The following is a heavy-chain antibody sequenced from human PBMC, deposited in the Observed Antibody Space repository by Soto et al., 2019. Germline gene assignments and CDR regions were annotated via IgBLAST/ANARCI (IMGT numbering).Heavy chain of an antibody. CDR1: GYTFTSYA. J-gene: IGHJ4*02. Sequence: ASVKVSCKASGYTFTSYAMHWVRQAPGQGLEWMGIINTSGGSTTYAQKFQGRVTMTRDTSTSTVYMELSSLTSEDTAVYYCARASVSGRRFDYWGEGTLVTVSS. CDR2: INTSGGST. V-gene: IGHV1-46*03. D-gene: IGHD6-19*01. CDR3: ARASVSGRRFDY.